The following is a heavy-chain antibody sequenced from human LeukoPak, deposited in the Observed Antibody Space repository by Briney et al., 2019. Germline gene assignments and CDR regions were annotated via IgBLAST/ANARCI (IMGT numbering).Heavy chain of an antibody. CDR3: AKITPPRGIIVPFDY. Sequence: GGSLRLSCAASGFTFSSYSMNWVRQAPGKGLEWVSCIGSSSSYIYYADSLKGRFTISRDNAKNSLYLQMNSLRAEDTAVYYCAKITPPRGIIVPFDYWGQGTLVTVSS. V-gene: IGHV3-21*04. CDR1: GFTFSSYS. D-gene: IGHD2/OR15-2a*01. J-gene: IGHJ4*02. CDR2: IGSSSSYI.